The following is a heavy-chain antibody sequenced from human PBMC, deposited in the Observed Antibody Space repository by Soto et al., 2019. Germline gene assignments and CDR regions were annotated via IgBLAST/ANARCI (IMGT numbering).Heavy chain of an antibody. CDR3: ARDHKTHFWIGYFRRDNSDY. J-gene: IGHJ4*02. CDR1: GFTFSSYW. Sequence: GGSLRLSCAASGFTFSSYWMHWVRQAPGKGLVCVSRINSDGSSTSYADSVKGRFTISRDNAKNTLYLQMNSLRAEDTAVYYCARDHKTHFWIGYFRRDNSDYWGQGTLVTVSS. CDR2: INSDGSST. V-gene: IGHV3-74*01. D-gene: IGHD3-3*02.